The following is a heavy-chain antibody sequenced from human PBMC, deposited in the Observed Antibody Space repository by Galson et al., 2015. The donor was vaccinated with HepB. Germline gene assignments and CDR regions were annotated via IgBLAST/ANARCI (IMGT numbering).Heavy chain of an antibody. J-gene: IGHJ3*02. CDR2: FDPEDGET. CDR3: ATAPGSGSRAFDI. CDR1: GYTLTELS. D-gene: IGHD3-10*01. Sequence: SVKVSCKVSGYTLTELSMHWVRQAPGKGLEWMGGFDPEDGETIYAQKFQGRVTMTEDTSTDTAYMELSSLRSEDTAVYYCATAPGSGSRAFDIWGQGTMVTVSS. V-gene: IGHV1-24*01.